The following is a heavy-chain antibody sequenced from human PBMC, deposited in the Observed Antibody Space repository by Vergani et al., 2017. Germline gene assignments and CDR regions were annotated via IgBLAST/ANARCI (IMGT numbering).Heavy chain of an antibody. D-gene: IGHD4-17*01. J-gene: IGHJ4*02. CDR1: GYPITSSYY. CDR2: IYYSGST. Sequence: QVQLQESGPGLVKPSETLSLTCTVSGYPITSSYYWGWIRQPPGKGLEWIGSIYYSGSTYYNPSLKSRVTISVDTSKNQFSLKLSSVTAADTAVYYCARDHYADFDYWGQGTLVTVSS. V-gene: IGHV4-38-2*02. CDR3: ARDHYADFDY.